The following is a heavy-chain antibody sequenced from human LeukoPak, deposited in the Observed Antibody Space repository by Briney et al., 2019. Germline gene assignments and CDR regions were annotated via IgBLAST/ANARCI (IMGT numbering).Heavy chain of an antibody. Sequence: GGSLRLSCAGSGFIFSSYAMHWVRQAPGKGLEWVALISYDGFNKDYADSVKGRFTISRDNSKNTLYLQMNSLRPEDTAVYYCARSFGGSYPHFDYWGQGTLVTVSS. D-gene: IGHD1-26*01. J-gene: IGHJ4*02. CDR1: GFIFSSYA. CDR2: ISYDGFNK. V-gene: IGHV3-30-3*01. CDR3: ARSFGGSYPHFDY.